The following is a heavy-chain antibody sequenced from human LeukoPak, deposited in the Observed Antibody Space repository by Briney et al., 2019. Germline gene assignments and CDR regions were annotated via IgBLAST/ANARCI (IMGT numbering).Heavy chain of an antibody. J-gene: IGHJ6*03. D-gene: IGHD4-23*01. V-gene: IGHV3-23*01. Sequence: PGGSLRLSCAASGFTFSSYATSWVRQAPGKGLEWISAISGDGINTYYAGSVKGRFTISRDNSKNTLYLQMNSLRAEDTAVYYCAKVATPNPYYYYHMDVWGTGTTVTVSS. CDR1: GFTFSSYA. CDR2: ISGDGINT. CDR3: AKVATPNPYYYYHMDV.